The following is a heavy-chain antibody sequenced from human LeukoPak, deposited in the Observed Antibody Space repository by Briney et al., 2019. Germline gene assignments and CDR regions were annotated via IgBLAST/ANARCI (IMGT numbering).Heavy chain of an antibody. V-gene: IGHV3-7*01. D-gene: IGHD2-21*02. CDR3: AREAPVTAILVKSDYYYYYYMDV. CDR1: GFTFSSYW. J-gene: IGHJ6*03. CDR2: IKQDGSEK. Sequence: GGSLRLSCAASGFTFSSYWMSWVRQAPGKGLEWVANIKQDGSEKYYVDSVKGRFTISRDNAKNSLYLQMNSLRAEDTAVYYCAREAPVTAILVKSDYYYYYYMDVWGKGTTVTVSS.